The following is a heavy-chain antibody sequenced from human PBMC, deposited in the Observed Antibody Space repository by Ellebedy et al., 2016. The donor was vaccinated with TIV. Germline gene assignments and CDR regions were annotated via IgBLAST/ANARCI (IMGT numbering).Heavy chain of an antibody. CDR3: ARATVAGTWYFDY. Sequence: GESLKISCAASGFTFSTYSMNWVRQAPGKGLEWVSSISSSGSYISYANSVRGRLSISRDNAKHSLYLQMQSLSAEDTAVYYCARATVAGTWYFDYWGQGTLVTVSS. CDR1: GFTFSTYS. J-gene: IGHJ4*02. CDR2: ISSSGSYI. D-gene: IGHD6-19*01. V-gene: IGHV3-21*01.